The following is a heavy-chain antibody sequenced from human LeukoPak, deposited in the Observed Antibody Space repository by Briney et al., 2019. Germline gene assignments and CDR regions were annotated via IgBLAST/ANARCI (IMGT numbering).Heavy chain of an antibody. V-gene: IGHV4-59*01. CDR1: GGSISSYY. CDR3: ASLAVPAAKDYYYGMDV. D-gene: IGHD2-2*01. CDR2: IYYSGST. Sequence: SETLSLTCTVSGGSISSYYWSWIRQPPGKGLEWIGYIYYSGSTNYNPSLKSRVTISVDTSKNQFSLKLSSVTAADTAVYYCASLAVPAAKDYYYGMDVWGQGTTVTVSS. J-gene: IGHJ6*02.